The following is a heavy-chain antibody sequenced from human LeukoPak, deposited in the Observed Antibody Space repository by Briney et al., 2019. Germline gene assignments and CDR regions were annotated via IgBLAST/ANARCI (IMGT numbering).Heavy chain of an antibody. J-gene: IGHJ6*02. CDR1: GFTFSDYY. Sequence: PGGSLRLSCAASGFTFSDYYMSWIRQAPGKGLEWVSYISSSGSTIYYADSVKGRFTISRDNAKNSLYLQMNSLRAEDTAVYYCARVVVVPAAMSQSYYYGMDVWGQGTTVTVSS. V-gene: IGHV3-11*01. CDR2: ISSSGSTI. D-gene: IGHD2-2*01. CDR3: ARVVVVPAAMSQSYYYGMDV.